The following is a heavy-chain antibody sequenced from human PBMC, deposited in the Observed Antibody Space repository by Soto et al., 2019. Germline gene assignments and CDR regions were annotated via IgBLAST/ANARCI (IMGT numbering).Heavy chain of an antibody. CDR1: GYSFTTHY. J-gene: IGHJ3*02. CDR3: ARKAGYSSGWYEDAFDI. Sequence: QVQLVQSGAEVKKPGASVKLSCKASGYSFTTHYLHWVRQAPGQGLEWMGIIIPSWDATSYAQNIQDRVNMTSDTCTSTVYMELSSLTYADTAVYYCARKAGYSSGWYEDAFDIWGQGTMVTVSS. CDR2: IIPSWDAT. D-gene: IGHD6-19*01. V-gene: IGHV1-46*01.